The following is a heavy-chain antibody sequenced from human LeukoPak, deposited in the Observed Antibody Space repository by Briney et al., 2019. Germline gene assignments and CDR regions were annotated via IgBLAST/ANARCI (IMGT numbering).Heavy chain of an antibody. J-gene: IGHJ4*02. CDR2: IRDDGRDN. CDR3: AKDPYCSSTSCSQEPY. Sequence: GGSLRLSCTTSGFTFSTYGMSWVRQAPGKGLEWVASIRDDGRDNYYVDSVKGRFTISRDNSKNTLYLQMNSLRAEDTAVYYCAKDPYCSSTSCSQEPYWGQGTLVTVSS. D-gene: IGHD2-2*01. CDR1: GFTFSTYG. V-gene: IGHV3-7*03.